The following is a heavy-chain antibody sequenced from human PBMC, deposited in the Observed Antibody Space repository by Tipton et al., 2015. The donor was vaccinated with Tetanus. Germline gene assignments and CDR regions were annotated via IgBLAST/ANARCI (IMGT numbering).Heavy chain of an antibody. CDR1: GASINTHH. V-gene: IGHV4-59*08. J-gene: IGHJ5*02. Sequence: TLSLTCTVSGASINTHHWSWLRQAPGKGLEWIGYFHFTGSTNFNPSLQSRVTISVDTSKNQFSLNLTSVTAADTAFYYCARQSCSGGSCRFDPWGQGTLVTASS. D-gene: IGHD2-15*01. CDR3: ARQSCSGGSCRFDP. CDR2: FHFTGST.